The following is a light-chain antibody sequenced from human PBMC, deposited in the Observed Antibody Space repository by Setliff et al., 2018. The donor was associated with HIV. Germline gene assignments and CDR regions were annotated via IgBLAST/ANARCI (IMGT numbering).Light chain of an antibody. CDR3: SSYTISSPYV. CDR2: EVS. V-gene: IGLV2-14*01. Sequence: QSVLTQPASMSGSPGQSITISCTGTSSDVGTYSYVSWYQQHPGKAPKLMIFEVSNRPSGVSNRFSGSKSGNTASLTISGLQAEDEADYYCSSYTISSPYVFGTGTKVTVL. J-gene: IGLJ1*01. CDR1: SSDVGTYSY.